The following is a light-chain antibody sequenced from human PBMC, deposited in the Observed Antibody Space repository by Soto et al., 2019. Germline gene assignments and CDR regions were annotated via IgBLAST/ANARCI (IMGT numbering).Light chain of an antibody. CDR2: GAS. J-gene: IGKJ5*01. CDR3: QQYTGPPTT. Sequence: EIVFRQSSDTLSLSPGERATLSCRASQTVNSNYLAWCQQRPGQAPRLLIYGASTRAAGIPDRFSGSGSGTDFTLTITRLEPEDSAVYFCQQYTGPPTTFGQGTRLEIK. V-gene: IGKV3-20*01. CDR1: QTVNSNY.